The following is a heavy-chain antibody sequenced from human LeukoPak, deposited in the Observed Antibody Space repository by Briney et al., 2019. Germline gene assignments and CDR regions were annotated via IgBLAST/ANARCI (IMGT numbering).Heavy chain of an antibody. CDR3: ARSYSSGLHY. J-gene: IGHJ4*02. V-gene: IGHV6-1*01. D-gene: IGHD6-19*01. Sequence: SQTLSLTCAPSGESVSINSAAWNWIRQSPPRGLEWLGRTYYRSKWYNDYAISVRSRISINPATSKHQFSLQWNSVTPEDTAVYYCARSYSSGLHYWGQGTLVTVSS. CDR1: GESVSINSAA. CDR2: TYYRSKWYN.